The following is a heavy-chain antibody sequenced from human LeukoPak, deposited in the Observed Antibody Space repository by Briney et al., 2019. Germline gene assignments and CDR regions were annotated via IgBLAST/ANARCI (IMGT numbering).Heavy chain of an antibody. CDR3: ARDHSPITMVRGVIIGYY. CDR1: GYTFTGYY. V-gene: IGHV1-2*02. J-gene: IGHJ4*02. Sequence: ASVKVSCKASGYTFTGYYMHWVRQAPGQELEWMGWINPNSGGTNYAQKFQGRVTMTRDTSISTAYMELSRLRSDDTAVYYCARDHSPITMVRGVIIGYYWGQGTLVTVSS. CDR2: INPNSGGT. D-gene: IGHD3-10*01.